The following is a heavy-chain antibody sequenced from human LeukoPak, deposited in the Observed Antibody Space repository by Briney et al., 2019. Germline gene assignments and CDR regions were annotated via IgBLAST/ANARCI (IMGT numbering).Heavy chain of an antibody. CDR3: ARQFADSSGYYLTSDTQFDY. CDR1: GGSISSYY. V-gene: IGHV4-59*08. CDR2: IYSSGST. J-gene: IGHJ4*02. Sequence: SETLSLTCTVSGGSISSYYWSWIRQPPGKGLEWIGYIYSSGSTNYNPSLKSRVTISVHTSKNQFSLKLSSVTAADTAVYYCARQFADSSGYYLTSDTQFDYWGQGTLVTVSS. D-gene: IGHD3-22*01.